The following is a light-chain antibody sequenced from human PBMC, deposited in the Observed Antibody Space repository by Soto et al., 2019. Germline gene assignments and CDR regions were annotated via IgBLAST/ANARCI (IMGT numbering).Light chain of an antibody. Sequence: EIVMTQSPATLSVSPGERATLSCRASQSVSNNLAWYQQNPGQAPRLLIYDASTRATGIPARLSGSGSGTEFTLTISSLQSEDFAVYYCQQYANWPGTFGQGTKVDIK. V-gene: IGKV3-15*01. CDR2: DAS. CDR1: QSVSNN. CDR3: QQYANWPGT. J-gene: IGKJ1*01.